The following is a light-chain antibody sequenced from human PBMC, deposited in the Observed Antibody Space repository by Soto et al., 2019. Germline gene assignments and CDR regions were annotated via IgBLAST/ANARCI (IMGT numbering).Light chain of an antibody. CDR3: CSYAGTTTLDI. Sequence: QSVLTQPASVSGSPGQSITISCTGTSSDVGSYNFVSWYQQYPGKAPKLIIYEGSKRPSGVSNRFSGSKSGNTASLTISGLQPEDEADYYCCSYAGTTTLDIFGTGTKVTVL. J-gene: IGLJ1*01. V-gene: IGLV2-23*01. CDR2: EGS. CDR1: SSDVGSYNF.